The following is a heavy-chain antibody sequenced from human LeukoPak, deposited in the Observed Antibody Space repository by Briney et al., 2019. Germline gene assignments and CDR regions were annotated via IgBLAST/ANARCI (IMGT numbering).Heavy chain of an antibody. D-gene: IGHD4-17*01. V-gene: IGHV3-30*04. J-gene: IGHJ6*02. CDR2: ISYDGSNK. CDR1: GFTFSSYA. Sequence: GSLRLSCAASGFTFSSYAMHWVRQAPGKGLKWVAVISYDGSNKYYADSVKGRFTISRDNSKNTLYLQMNSLRAEDTAVYYCASSRDYGDYYYYYGMDVWGQGTTVTVSS. CDR3: ASSRDYGDYYYYYGMDV.